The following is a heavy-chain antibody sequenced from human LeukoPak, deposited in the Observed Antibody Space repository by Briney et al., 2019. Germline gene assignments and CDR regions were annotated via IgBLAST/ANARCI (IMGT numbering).Heavy chain of an antibody. V-gene: IGHV3-23*01. CDR2: ISGSGGST. Sequence: GGSLRLSCAASRFTFSSYAMSWVRQAPGKGLEWVSAISGSGGSTYYADSVKGRFTISRDNSKNTLYLQMNSLRAEDTAVYYCAKDRSGGYCTYWGQGTLVTVSS. D-gene: IGHD3-3*01. CDR1: RFTFSSYA. CDR3: AKDRSGGYCTY. J-gene: IGHJ4*02.